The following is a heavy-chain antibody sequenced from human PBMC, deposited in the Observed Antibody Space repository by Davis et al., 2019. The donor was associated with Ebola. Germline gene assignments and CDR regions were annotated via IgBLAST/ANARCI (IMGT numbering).Heavy chain of an antibody. D-gene: IGHD4-17*01. Sequence: MPSETLSLTCAVYGGSFSGYYWSWIRQPPGKGLEWIGEINHSGSTNYNPSLKSRVTISVDTSKNQFSLKLSSVTAADTAVYYCARDLLGDFVRWFDPWGQGTLVTVSS. CDR1: GGSFSGYY. CDR3: ARDLLGDFVRWFDP. V-gene: IGHV4-34*01. J-gene: IGHJ5*02. CDR2: INHSGST.